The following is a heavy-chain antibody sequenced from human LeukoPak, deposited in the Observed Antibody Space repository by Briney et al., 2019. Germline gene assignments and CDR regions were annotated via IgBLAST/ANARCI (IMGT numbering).Heavy chain of an antibody. CDR3: ARLYYDILTGYYNDY. J-gene: IGHJ4*02. D-gene: IGHD3-9*01. CDR2: IYPGDSDT. CDR1: GSSFTSYW. V-gene: IGHV5-51*01. Sequence: GAALQISYNGSGSSFTSYWIGWVRPLRGKGVGWMGIIYPGDSDTRYSPSFQGQVTISADKSISTAYLKWSSLNASDTAMYYCARLYYDILTGYYNDYWGQGTLVTVSS.